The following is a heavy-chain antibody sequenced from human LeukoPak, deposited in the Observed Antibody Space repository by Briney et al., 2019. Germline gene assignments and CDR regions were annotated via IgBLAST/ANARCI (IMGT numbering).Heavy chain of an antibody. CDR2: MNPNSGNT. Sequence: GASVKVSFKASGYTFTTYDINWVRQATGQGLEWMGWMNPNSGNTGYAQKFQGRVTMTRNTSISTAYTELSSLRSEDTAVYYCARGPNKSDGGNSGSAWFDPWGQGTLVTVSS. CDR3: ARGPNKSDGGNSGSAWFDP. D-gene: IGHD4-23*01. CDR1: GYTFTTYD. V-gene: IGHV1-8*01. J-gene: IGHJ5*02.